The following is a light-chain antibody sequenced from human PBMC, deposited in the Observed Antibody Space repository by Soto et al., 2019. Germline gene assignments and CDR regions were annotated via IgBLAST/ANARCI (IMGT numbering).Light chain of an antibody. CDR3: QQYKIWPT. CDR1: QSISDT. Sequence: EMVMTQSPATLSVSPGERATLSCRASQSISDTLAWYQQKPGQAPRLLIYGASTRATGIPARFSGSGSGTEFTLTISSLQSEDFAVYFCQQYKIWPTFGQGTKVDIK. CDR2: GAS. J-gene: IGKJ1*01. V-gene: IGKV3-15*01.